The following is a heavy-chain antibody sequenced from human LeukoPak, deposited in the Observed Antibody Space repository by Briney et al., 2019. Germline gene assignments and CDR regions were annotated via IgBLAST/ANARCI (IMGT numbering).Heavy chain of an antibody. D-gene: IGHD3-10*01. CDR2: IYYSGST. Sequence: SETLSLTCTVSGGSISSGGYYWSWIRQHPGKGLEWIGYIYYSGSTYYNPSLKSRVTISVDTSKNQFSLKLSSVTAADTAVYYCARGAGLLCSGEWFDPWGQGTLVTVSS. J-gene: IGHJ5*02. V-gene: IGHV4-31*03. CDR3: ARGAGLLCSGEWFDP. CDR1: GGSISSGGYY.